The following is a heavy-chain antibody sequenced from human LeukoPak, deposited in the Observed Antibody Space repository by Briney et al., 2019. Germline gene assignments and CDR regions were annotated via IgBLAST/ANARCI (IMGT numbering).Heavy chain of an antibody. CDR3: ARDGLPAVDRWFDP. J-gene: IGHJ5*02. V-gene: IGHV4-61*02. Sequence: PSQTLSLTCTVSGGSIGSGSYYWSRIRQPAGKGLEWIGRIYTSGSTNYNPSLKSRVTISVDTSKDQFSLKLSSVTAADTAVYYCARDGLPAVDRWFDPWGQGTLVTVSS. D-gene: IGHD3-22*01. CDR2: IYTSGST. CDR1: GGSIGSGSYY.